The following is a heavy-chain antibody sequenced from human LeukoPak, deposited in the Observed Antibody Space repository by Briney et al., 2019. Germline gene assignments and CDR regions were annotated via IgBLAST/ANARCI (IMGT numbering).Heavy chain of an antibody. CDR1: GYTLTELS. CDR2: FDPEDGET. CDR3: ATTSRTLRFLASFDY. J-gene: IGHJ4*02. D-gene: IGHD3-3*01. Sequence: RASVKVSFKVSGYTLTELSMHWVRQAPGKGLEWMGGFDPEDGETIYAQKFQGRVTMTEDTSTDTAYMELSSLRSEDTAVYYCATTSRTLRFLASFDYWGRGTLVTVSS. V-gene: IGHV1-24*01.